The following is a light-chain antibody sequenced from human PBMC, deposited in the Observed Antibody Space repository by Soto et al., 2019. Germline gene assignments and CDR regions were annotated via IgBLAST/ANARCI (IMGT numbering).Light chain of an antibody. V-gene: IGLV2-11*01. CDR3: CSYTSTGTLYV. Sequence: QSALTQPRSVSGSPGQSVTISCTGTSSDVGGYYYVSWYQQHPGKAPKVMIYDVIKRPSGVPDRFSGSKSGNTASLTISGLQAEDEADYYCCSYTSTGTLYVFGTGTKLTVL. CDR1: SSDVGGYYY. CDR2: DVI. J-gene: IGLJ1*01.